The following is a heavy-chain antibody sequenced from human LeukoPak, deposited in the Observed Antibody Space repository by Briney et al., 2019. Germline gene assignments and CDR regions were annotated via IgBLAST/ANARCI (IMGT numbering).Heavy chain of an antibody. CDR2: ISSSGSTI. J-gene: IGHJ1*01. V-gene: IGHV3-48*03. Sequence: GGSLRLSCAASGFTFSSYEMNWVRQAPGKGLEWVSYISSSGSTIYYADSVKGRFTISRDDAKNSLYLQMNSLRAEDTAVYYCARRPAYYDILTADWWGQGTLVTVSS. D-gene: IGHD3-9*01. CDR3: ARRPAYYDILTADW. CDR1: GFTFSSYE.